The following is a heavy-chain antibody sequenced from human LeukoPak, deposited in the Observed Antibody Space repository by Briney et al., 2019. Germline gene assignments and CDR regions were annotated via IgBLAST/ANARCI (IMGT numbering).Heavy chain of an antibody. J-gene: IGHJ3*02. Sequence: ASVKVSCKASGYTFTGYYMHWVRQAPGQGLEWMGWINPNSGGTNYAQKFQGRVTMTWDTSISTAYMELSRLRSDDTAVYYCASNYYDSSGYYYPGDAFDIWGQGTMVTVSS. CDR1: GYTFTGYY. V-gene: IGHV1-2*02. D-gene: IGHD3-22*01. CDR3: ASNYYDSSGYYYPGDAFDI. CDR2: INPNSGGT.